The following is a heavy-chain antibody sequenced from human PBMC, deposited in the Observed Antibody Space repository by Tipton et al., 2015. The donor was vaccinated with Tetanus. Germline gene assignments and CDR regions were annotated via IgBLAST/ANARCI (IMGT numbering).Heavy chain of an antibody. CDR2: IISSGGTT. J-gene: IGHJ4*02. CDR1: GFTFSTYT. D-gene: IGHD4-17*01. Sequence: SLRLSCAASGFTFSTYTMNWVRQAPGKGLEWVARIISSGGTTNYADSGKGRFTISRDNSKNTLYLQMTSLRAEDTAVYYCARLYGDYFHAMGYWGQGTLVTVSS. V-gene: IGHV3-23*01. CDR3: ARLYGDYFHAMGY.